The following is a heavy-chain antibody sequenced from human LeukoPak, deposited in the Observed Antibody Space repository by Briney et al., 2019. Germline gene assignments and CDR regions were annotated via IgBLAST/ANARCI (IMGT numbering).Heavy chain of an antibody. D-gene: IGHD3-3*01. V-gene: IGHV4-59*01. Sequence: PSETLSLTCTVSGGSISSYYWSWIRQPPGKGLEWIGYIYYSGSTDYNPSLKSRVTISVDTSKNQFSLRLSSVTAADTAAYYCARDPSIFGVVNYAFDIWGQGKMVTVSS. CDR3: ARDPSIFGVVNYAFDI. CDR1: GGSISSYY. J-gene: IGHJ3*02. CDR2: IYYSGST.